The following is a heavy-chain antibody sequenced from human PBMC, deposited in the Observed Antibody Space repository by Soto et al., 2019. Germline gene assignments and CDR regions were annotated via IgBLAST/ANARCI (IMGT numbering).Heavy chain of an antibody. CDR2: ISYDGSNK. Sequence: QVQLVESGGGVVQPGRSLRLSCAASGFTFSSYGMHWVRQAPGKGLEWVAGISYDGSNKYYADSVKGRFTISRDNSKNTLYLQMNRLRAEETAVYYCAKTQPPLIVGDVLGMDVWGQGTTVTVSS. CDR3: AKTQPPLIVGDVLGMDV. J-gene: IGHJ6*02. V-gene: IGHV3-30*18. D-gene: IGHD3-22*01. CDR1: GFTFSSYG.